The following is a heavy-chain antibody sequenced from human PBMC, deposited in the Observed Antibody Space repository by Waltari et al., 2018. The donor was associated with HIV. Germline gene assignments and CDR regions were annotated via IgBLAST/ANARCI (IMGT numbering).Heavy chain of an antibody. J-gene: IGHJ4*02. V-gene: IGHV1-8*01. CDR2: MNPNSGNT. D-gene: IGHD3-3*01. CDR1: GYTFTSYD. CDR3: ARGPDYDFWSGYDPLDY. Sequence: SGAEVKKPGASVKVSCKASGYTFTSYDINWVRQATGQGLEWMGWMNPNSGNTGYAQKFQGRVTMTRNTSISTAYMELSSLRSEDTAVYYCARGPDYDFWSGYDPLDYWGQGTLVTVSS.